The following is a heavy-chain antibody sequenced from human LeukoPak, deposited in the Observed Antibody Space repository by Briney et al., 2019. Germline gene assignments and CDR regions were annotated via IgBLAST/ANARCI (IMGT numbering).Heavy chain of an antibody. D-gene: IGHD5-18*01. CDR1: GFTFTNHW. CDR3: ARDLSGVAGYTYGRGIDY. CDR2: IKKDGSEK. J-gene: IGHJ4*02. V-gene: IGHV3-7*01. Sequence: QAGGSLRLSCVTSGFTFTNHWMSWVRQAPGKGLEWVANIKKDGSEKYYVDSVKGRFTISRDNAKTSLYLQMNSLRAEDTAVYYCARDLSGVAGYTYGRGIDYWGQGTLVTVSS.